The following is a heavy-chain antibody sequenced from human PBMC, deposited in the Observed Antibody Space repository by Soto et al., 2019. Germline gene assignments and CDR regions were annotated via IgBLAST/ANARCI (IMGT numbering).Heavy chain of an antibody. D-gene: IGHD4-17*01. CDR1: GGSFSGYY. Sequence: SETLSLTCAVYGGSFSGYYWSWIRQPPGKGLEWIGEINHSGSTNYNPSLKSRVTISVDTSKNQFSLKLSSVTAADTAVYYCATLGATVTTVSPYYFDYWGQGTLVTVSS. CDR2: INHSGST. J-gene: IGHJ4*02. V-gene: IGHV4-34*01. CDR3: ATLGATVTTVSPYYFDY.